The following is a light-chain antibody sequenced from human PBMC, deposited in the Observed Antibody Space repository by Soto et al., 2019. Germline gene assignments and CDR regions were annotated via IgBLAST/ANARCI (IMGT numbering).Light chain of an antibody. J-gene: IGLJ3*02. V-gene: IGLV2-23*02. CDR3: CSYAGSSTSLV. CDR1: SSDIGNYDL. CDR2: EVT. Sequence: QSALTQPASVAGSPGQSITISCTGTSSDIGNYDLVSWYQQYPGKAPKLMIYEVTEWPSGVSNRFSGSKSGNTASLTISGLQAEDEADYYCCSYAGSSTSLVLGGGTKLTVL.